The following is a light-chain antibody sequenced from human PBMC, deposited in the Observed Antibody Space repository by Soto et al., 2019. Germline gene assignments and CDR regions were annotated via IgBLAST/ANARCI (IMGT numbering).Light chain of an antibody. J-gene: IGKJ2*01. CDR3: QHRDNWSYI. CDR1: QSVGRNY. Sequence: EIVLTQSPGTLSLSPGERATLSCRASQSVGRNYLAWYQQKPGQAPRLLIHRISTRATGIPARFSGSGSGTDYTLSISSLEAEDFAVYYCQHRDNWSYIFGQGTKLEMK. V-gene: IGKV3-11*01. CDR2: RIS.